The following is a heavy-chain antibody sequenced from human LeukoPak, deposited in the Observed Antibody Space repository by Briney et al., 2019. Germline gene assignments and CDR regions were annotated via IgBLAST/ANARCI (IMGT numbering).Heavy chain of an antibody. CDR2: IKSKTDGGTT. V-gene: IGHV3-15*01. CDR1: GFPFSDFY. J-gene: IGHJ4*02. Sequence: GGSLRLSCAASGFPFSDFYMTWVRQAPGKGLEWVGRIKSKTDGGTTDYAAPVKGRFTISRDDSKNTLYLQMNSLKTEDTAVYYCTTAYCSSTSCHPPWPWGQGTLVTVSS. D-gene: IGHD2-2*01. CDR3: TTAYCSSTSCHPPWP.